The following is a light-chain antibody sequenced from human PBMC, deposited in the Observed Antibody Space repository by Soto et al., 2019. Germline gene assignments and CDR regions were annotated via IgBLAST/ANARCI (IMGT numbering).Light chain of an antibody. CDR2: DVS. V-gene: IGLV2-14*01. CDR3: SSYTSSSTLGV. J-gene: IGLJ1*01. CDR1: SSDVGGYNY. Sequence: QSALTQPASVSGSPGQSITISCTGTSSDVGGYNYVSWNQQHPGKAPKLMIFDVSNRPSGVSNRFSGSKSGNTASLTISGVQAEDEADYYCSSYTSSSTLGVFGTGTKLTVL.